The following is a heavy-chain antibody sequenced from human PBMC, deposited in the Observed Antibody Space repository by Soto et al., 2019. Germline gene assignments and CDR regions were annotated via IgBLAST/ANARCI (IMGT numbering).Heavy chain of an antibody. Sequence: QLQLQESGSGLVKPSQTLSLICAVSGGSISSGGYSWSWIRQPPGKGLEWIGYIYHSGSTYYNPSLKSRVTISVDRSKNQFSLKLSSVTAADTAVYYCARGKEAYHDPWGQGTLVTVSS. V-gene: IGHV4-30-2*01. D-gene: IGHD2-2*01. CDR1: GGSISSGGYS. J-gene: IGHJ5*02. CDR2: IYHSGST. CDR3: ARGKEAYHDP.